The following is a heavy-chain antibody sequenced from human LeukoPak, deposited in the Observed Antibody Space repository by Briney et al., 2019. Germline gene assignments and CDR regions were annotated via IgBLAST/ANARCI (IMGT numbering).Heavy chain of an antibody. D-gene: IGHD6-13*01. J-gene: IGHJ3*02. CDR2: IKQDGSEK. CDR1: GFTFSSDW. Sequence: GESLRLSCAASGFTFSSDWMSWVRQAPGKGLEWVANIKQDGSEKYYVDSVKGRFTISRDNAKNSLYLQMNSLRAEDTAVYYCAREGVSAAAYTYAFDIWGQGTMVTVSS. V-gene: IGHV3-7*01. CDR3: AREGVSAAAYTYAFDI.